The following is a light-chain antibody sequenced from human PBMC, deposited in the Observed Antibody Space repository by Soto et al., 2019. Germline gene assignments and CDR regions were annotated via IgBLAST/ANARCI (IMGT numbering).Light chain of an antibody. CDR2: DAY. J-gene: IGKJ5*01. Sequence: EIVMTQSPATLSASPGERATLSCRASQSFRGLLAWYQQKPGQAPRLLIYDAYNRATGIPPRFSGSGSGTDFTLTISSLEPEDSAVYYCQQRHMWPITFGQGTRLEI. CDR1: QSFRGL. V-gene: IGKV3-11*01. CDR3: QQRHMWPIT.